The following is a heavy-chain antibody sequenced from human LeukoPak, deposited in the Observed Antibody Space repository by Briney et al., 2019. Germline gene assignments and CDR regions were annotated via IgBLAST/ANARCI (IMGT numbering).Heavy chain of an antibody. J-gene: IGHJ4*02. V-gene: IGHV3-23*01. D-gene: IGHD5-24*01. Sequence: PGGSLRLSCAASGFTFSDYAMSWVRQAPGKGLEWVSAISGSGGSTYYADSVKGRFTISRDNSKNTLYLQMNSLRAEDTAVYYCAKVWGGMATNVAAFGGVDYWGQGTLGTVSS. CDR3: AKVWGGMATNVAAFGGVDY. CDR1: GFTFSDYA. CDR2: ISGSGGST.